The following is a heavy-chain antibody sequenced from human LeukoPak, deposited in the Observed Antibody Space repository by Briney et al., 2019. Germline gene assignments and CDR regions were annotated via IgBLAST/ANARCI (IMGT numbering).Heavy chain of an antibody. CDR1: GFTFSSYW. CDR2: IKQDGSEK. D-gene: IGHD3-10*01. CDR3: AKASYGSGSWWFDP. Sequence: GGSLRLSCAASGFTFSSYWMSWVRPAPGKGLEWVANIKQDGSEKYYVDSVKGRFTISRDNAKNSLYLQMNSLRAEDTALYYCAKASYGSGSWWFDPWGQGTLVTVSS. V-gene: IGHV3-7*03. J-gene: IGHJ5*02.